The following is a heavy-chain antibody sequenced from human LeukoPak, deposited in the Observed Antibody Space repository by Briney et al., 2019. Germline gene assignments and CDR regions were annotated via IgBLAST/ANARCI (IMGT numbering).Heavy chain of an antibody. J-gene: IGHJ5*02. CDR3: AREGKVGATNPWFDP. Sequence: ASVKVSCKASGYTFTGYYIHWVRQAPGQGLEWMGWINPNSGGTNYAQNLEGRVTMTRDTSTSTAYMELRSLRSDDTAVYYCAREGKVGATNPWFDPWGQGTLVTVSS. V-gene: IGHV1-2*02. CDR1: GYTFTGYY. CDR2: INPNSGGT. D-gene: IGHD1-26*01.